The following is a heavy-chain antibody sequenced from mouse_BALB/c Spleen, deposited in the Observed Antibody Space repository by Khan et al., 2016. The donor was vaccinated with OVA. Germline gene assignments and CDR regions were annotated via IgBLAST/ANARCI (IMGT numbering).Heavy chain of an antibody. Sequence: VQLVESGGDLVQPRGSLKLSCAASGFTFSSYTMSWVRQTPEKRLEWVAFITKGGGNTYYPDTVQGRFTVSRDNANNTLYLQMNSLKSEDTAMYYCARPSTTEYDCVMDFWGQGTSVTVSS. D-gene: IGHD1-1*01. V-gene: IGHV5-12-2*01. CDR1: GFTFSSYT. CDR2: ITKGGGNT. J-gene: IGHJ4*01. CDR3: ARPSTTEYDCVMDF.